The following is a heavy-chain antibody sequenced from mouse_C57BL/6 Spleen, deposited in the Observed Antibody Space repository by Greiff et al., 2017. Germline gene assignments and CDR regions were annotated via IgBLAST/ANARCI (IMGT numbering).Heavy chain of an antibody. D-gene: IGHD1-1*01. CDR1: GYAFSSSW. CDR2: IYPGDGDT. J-gene: IGHJ1*03. V-gene: IGHV1-82*01. Sequence: QVQLQQSGPELVKPGASVKISCKASGYAFSSSWMNWVKQRPGQGLEWIGRIYPGDGDTNYNGKFKGKATLTADKSSSTAYMQLSSLTSEDSAVYFCARVFISTIVATEYFEVWGTGTTVTVSS. CDR3: ARVFISTIVATEYFEV.